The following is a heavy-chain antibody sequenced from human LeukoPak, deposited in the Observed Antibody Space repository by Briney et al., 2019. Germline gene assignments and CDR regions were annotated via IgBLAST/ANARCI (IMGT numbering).Heavy chain of an antibody. Sequence: GGSLRLSCAASGFTFNNFAMSWVRQAPGKGLEWVSAISGSGGSTYYADSVKGRFTISRDNSKNTLYLQMNSLRAEDTAVYYCANRKLRKLYYFDYWGQGTLVTVSS. CDR1: GFTFNNFA. J-gene: IGHJ4*02. CDR3: ANRKLRKLYYFDY. CDR2: ISGSGGST. D-gene: IGHD5-12*01. V-gene: IGHV3-23*01.